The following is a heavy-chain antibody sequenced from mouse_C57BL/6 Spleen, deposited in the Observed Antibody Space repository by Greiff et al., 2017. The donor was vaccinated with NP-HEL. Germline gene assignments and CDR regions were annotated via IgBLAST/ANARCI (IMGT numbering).Heavy chain of an antibody. D-gene: IGHD1-1*01. Sequence: KLEESGPGLVKPSQSLFLTCSITGFPITSCYFWFWIRQSPGKLLGLMGYITHSGETFYNSSLQSPITITKETSKNPCFLQLNSVTTEDTAMYYCTCLLLRKWLRFAYWGQGTLLTVSA. CDR2: ITHSGET. CDR1: GFPITSCYF. CDR3: TCLLLRKWLRFAY. V-gene: IGHV12-3*01. J-gene: IGHJ3*01.